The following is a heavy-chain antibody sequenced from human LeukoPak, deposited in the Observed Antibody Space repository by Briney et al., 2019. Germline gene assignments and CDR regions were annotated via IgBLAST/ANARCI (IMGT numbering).Heavy chain of an antibody. CDR1: GYTFTTYD. V-gene: IGHV1-8*03. Sequence: ASVKVSCKASGYTFTTYDINWVRQATGQGLEWMGWMNPNSGNTGYAQKFQGRVTITRNTSISTAYMELRSLRSDDTAVYYCAREHSSWYDLPDYWGQGTLVTVSS. J-gene: IGHJ4*02. CDR2: MNPNSGNT. CDR3: AREHSSWYDLPDY. D-gene: IGHD6-13*01.